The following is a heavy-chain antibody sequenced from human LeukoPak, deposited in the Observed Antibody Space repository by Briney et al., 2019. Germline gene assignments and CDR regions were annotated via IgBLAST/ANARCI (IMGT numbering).Heavy chain of an antibody. J-gene: IGHJ4*02. CDR3: VRDFNWAFDY. CDR1: GDSVSSKSVS. V-gene: IGHV6-1*01. Sequence: SQTLSLTCAISGDSVSSKSVSWNWIRQSPSGGLEYLGRTRYRSTCNTFYSSSVEGRITINADTSRNQVSLRLTSVTPEDTALYYCVRDFNWAFDYWGQGTLVTVSS. CDR2: TRYRSTCNT. D-gene: IGHD7-27*01.